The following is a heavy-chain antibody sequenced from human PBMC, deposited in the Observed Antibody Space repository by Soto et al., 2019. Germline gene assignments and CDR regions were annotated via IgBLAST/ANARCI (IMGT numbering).Heavy chain of an antibody. Sequence: ESGGGEVQPGKSLRLSCAASGFTFRNFGMHWVRQAPGKGLEWVAGLSDDGSVKFYSGSVKGRFTISRDNSRDTLYLQMDGLRPDDSAVYYCAKYGLETIRASVAFDFWGRGTGVTVSS. CDR2: LSDDGSVK. CDR3: AKYGLETIRASVAFDF. V-gene: IGHV3-30*18. J-gene: IGHJ3*01. D-gene: IGHD1-1*01. CDR1: GFTFRNFG.